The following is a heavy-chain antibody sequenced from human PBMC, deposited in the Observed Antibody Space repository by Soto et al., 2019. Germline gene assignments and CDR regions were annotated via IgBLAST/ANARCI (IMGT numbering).Heavy chain of an antibody. J-gene: IGHJ6*03. Sequence: ASVKVSCKASGFTFTSSAMQWVRQARGQRLEWIGWIVVGSGNTNYAQKFQERVTITRDMSTSTAYMELSSLRSEDTAVYYCAAGGTLQDLHYYYYYMDVWGKGTTVTVSS. V-gene: IGHV1-58*02. CDR3: AAGGTLQDLHYYYYYMDV. D-gene: IGHD1-1*01. CDR1: GFTFTSSA. CDR2: IVVGSGNT.